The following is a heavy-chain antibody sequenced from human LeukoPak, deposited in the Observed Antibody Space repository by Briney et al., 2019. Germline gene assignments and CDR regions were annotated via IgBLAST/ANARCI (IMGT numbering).Heavy chain of an antibody. Sequence: EASVKVSCKASGYTFTSYYMHWVRQAPGQGLEWMGIINPSGGSTSYAQKFQGRVTITRNTSISTAYMELSSLRSEDTAVYYCARVSFSDWLFGRAYNWFDPWGQGTLVTVSS. J-gene: IGHJ5*02. CDR1: GYTFTSYY. CDR3: ARVSFSDWLFGRAYNWFDP. CDR2: INPSGGST. D-gene: IGHD3/OR15-3a*01. V-gene: IGHV1-46*01.